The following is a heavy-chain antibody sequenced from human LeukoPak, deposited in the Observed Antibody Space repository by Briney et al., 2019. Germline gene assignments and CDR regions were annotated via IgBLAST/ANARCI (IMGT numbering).Heavy chain of an antibody. Sequence: PSETLSLTCTVSGDSVSGYYGSWIRQPPGKGLEWIGDFYTSANTNYNPSLKSRVTMSVDTSKNQFSLKLTSVTAADTAVYYCGRGLRDEERPYRYSYMDVWGKGTTVTVSS. CDR1: GDSVSGYY. D-gene: IGHD1-1*01. CDR3: GRGLRDEERPYRYSYMDV. CDR2: FYTSANT. J-gene: IGHJ6*03. V-gene: IGHV4-4*09.